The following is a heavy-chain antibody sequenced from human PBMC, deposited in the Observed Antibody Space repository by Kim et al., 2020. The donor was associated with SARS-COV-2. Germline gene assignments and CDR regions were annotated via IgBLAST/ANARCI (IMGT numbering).Heavy chain of an antibody. CDR2: IYWDDDK. V-gene: IGHV2-5*02. D-gene: IGHD1-7*01. CDR3: AHRGASGTTFQY. CDR1: GFSLSTSTVA. J-gene: IGHJ4*02. Sequence: SGPTLVNPTQTLTLTCTFSGFSLSTSTVAVGWIRQPPGKAPEWLALIYWDDDKRYSPSLMSRLTITKDTSKNQVVLRMTNMDPDDTATYHCAHRGASGTTFQYWGQGILVTVSS.